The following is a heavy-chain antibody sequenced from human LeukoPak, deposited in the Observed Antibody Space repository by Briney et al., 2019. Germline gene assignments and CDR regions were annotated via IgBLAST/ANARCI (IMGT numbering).Heavy chain of an antibody. D-gene: IGHD6-19*01. CDR2: TNHSGST. V-gene: IGHV4-34*01. J-gene: IGHJ4*02. CDR3: ARVAQWLVRVFDY. CDR1: GGSFSGYY. Sequence: SETLSLTCAVYGGSFSGYYWSWIRQPPGKGLEWIGETNHSGSTNYNPSLKSRVTISVDTSKNQFSLKLSSVTAADTAVYYCARVAQWLVRVFDYWGQGTLVTVSS.